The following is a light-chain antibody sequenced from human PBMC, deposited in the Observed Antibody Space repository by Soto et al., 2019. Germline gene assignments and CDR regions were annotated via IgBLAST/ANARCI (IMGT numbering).Light chain of an antibody. J-gene: IGLJ1*01. CDR3: SSYTSTSTYV. CDR2: EVS. Sequence: QSALTQPPSVSGSPGQSVTISCTGTSSDVGSYNRVSWYQQPPGTAPKLMIYEVSNRPSGVPDRFSGSKSGNTASLTISGLQAEDEADYYCSSYTSTSTYVFGTGTKL. V-gene: IGLV2-18*02. CDR1: SSDVGSYNR.